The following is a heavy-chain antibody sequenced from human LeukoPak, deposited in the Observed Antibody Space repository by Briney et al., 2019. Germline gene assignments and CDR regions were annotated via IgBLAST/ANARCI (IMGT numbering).Heavy chain of an antibody. CDR2: INPSGGST. CDR1: GYTFTSYY. CDR3: ARSPPHYYDSSGPDY. D-gene: IGHD3-22*01. V-gene: IGHV1-46*01. Sequence: GASVKVSCKASGYTFTSYYMHWVRQAPGQGLEWMGIINPSGGSTSYAQEFQGRVTMTRDTSTSTVYMELSSLRSEDTAVYYCARSPPHYYDSSGPDYWGQGTLVTVSS. J-gene: IGHJ4*02.